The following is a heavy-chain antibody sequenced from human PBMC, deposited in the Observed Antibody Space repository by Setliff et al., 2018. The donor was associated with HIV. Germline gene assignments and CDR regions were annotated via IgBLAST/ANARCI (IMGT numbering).Heavy chain of an antibody. CDR1: GYTFTGYY. V-gene: IGHV1-2*02. CDR3: AGGDSRGLLHFDM. D-gene: IGHD3-22*01. CDR2: LNPKTGGT. J-gene: IGHJ3*02. Sequence: GALVKVSCKASGYTFTGYYMHWVRQAPGQGLEWMGWLNPKTGGTNFAQEFQGRVTVTGDTSISTAYMELSRLTSDDTAVYYCAGGDSRGLLHFDMWGQGTMVTVSS.